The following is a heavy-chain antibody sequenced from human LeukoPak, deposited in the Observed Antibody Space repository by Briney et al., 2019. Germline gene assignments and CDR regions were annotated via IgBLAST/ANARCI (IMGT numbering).Heavy chain of an antibody. V-gene: IGHV1-69*05. CDR3: ARPIHGSQAFDY. J-gene: IGHJ4*02. Sequence: WASVKVSCKASGGTFSSYAISWVRQAPGQGLEWMGGIIPIFGTANYAQKFQGRVTITTDESTSTAYMELSSLRSEDTAVYYCARPIHGSQAFDYWGQGTLVTVSS. CDR1: GGTFSSYA. D-gene: IGHD2-15*01. CDR2: IIPIFGTA.